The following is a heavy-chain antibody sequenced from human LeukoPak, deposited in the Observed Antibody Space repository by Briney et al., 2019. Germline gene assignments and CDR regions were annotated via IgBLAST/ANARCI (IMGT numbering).Heavy chain of an antibody. D-gene: IGHD3-22*01. J-gene: IGHJ4*02. V-gene: IGHV3-23*01. Sequence: PGGSLRLSCAGSEFTFRNYAMSWVRQAPGKGLEWVSVISSSGGSTYYADSVKGRFTISRDNSKNTLYLQMNSLGAEDTAVYYCAKDESSGYYYFDHWGQGTLVTVSS. CDR2: ISSSGGST. CDR3: AKDESSGYYYFDH. CDR1: EFTFRNYA.